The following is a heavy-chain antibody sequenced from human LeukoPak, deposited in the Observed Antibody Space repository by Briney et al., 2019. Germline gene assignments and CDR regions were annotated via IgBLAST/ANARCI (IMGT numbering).Heavy chain of an antibody. J-gene: IGHJ5*02. V-gene: IGHV1-3*01. CDR2: INAGNGNT. Sequence: GASVKVSCKASGYTFTGYAMHWVRQAPGQRLEWMGWINAGNGNTKYSQKFQGGVTITRDTSASTAYMELSSLRSEDTAVYYCARGASGTMVRGVYWFDPWGQGTLVTVSS. CDR1: GYTFTGYA. D-gene: IGHD3-10*01. CDR3: ARGASGTMVRGVYWFDP.